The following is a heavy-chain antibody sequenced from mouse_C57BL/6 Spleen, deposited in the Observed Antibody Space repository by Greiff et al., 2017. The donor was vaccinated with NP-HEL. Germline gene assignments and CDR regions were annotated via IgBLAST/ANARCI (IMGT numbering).Heavy chain of an antibody. V-gene: IGHV5-9-1*02. CDR1: GFTFSSYA. J-gene: IGHJ4*01. CDR3: TRDRDYSNYDYAMDY. CDR2: ISSGGDYI. Sequence: EVQVVESGEGLVKPGGSLKLSCAASGFTFSSYAMSWVRQTPEKRLEWVAYISSGGDYIYYAATVKGRFTISRDNARNTLYLQMSSLKSEDTAMYYCTRDRDYSNYDYAMDYWGQGTSVTVSS. D-gene: IGHD2-5*01.